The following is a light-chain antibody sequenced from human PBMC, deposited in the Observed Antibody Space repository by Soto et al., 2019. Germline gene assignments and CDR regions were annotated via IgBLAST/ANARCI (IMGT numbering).Light chain of an antibody. Sequence: AIQVTQSPSSLSASVGDRVTITCRTSQGIRSALGWYQQKPGKVPKLLIYAASTLQSGVPSRFSGSGSGRDFTLTISSLQPEDFATYYCLLDYNYFWAFGQGTKVDI. CDR3: LLDYNYFWA. J-gene: IGKJ1*01. V-gene: IGKV1-6*01. CDR1: QGIRSA. CDR2: AAS.